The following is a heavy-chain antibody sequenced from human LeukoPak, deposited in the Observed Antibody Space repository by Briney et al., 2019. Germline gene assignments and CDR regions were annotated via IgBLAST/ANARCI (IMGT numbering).Heavy chain of an antibody. CDR1: GGSISSYY. CDR3: ARVLGHSSGWYGRYFDY. Sequence: PSETLSLTCTVSGGSISSYYWSWIRQPPGKGLEWIGYIYYSGSTNYNPSLKSRVTISVDTSKNQFSLKLSSVTAADTAVYYCARVLGHSSGWYGRYFDYWGQGTLVTVSS. CDR2: IYYSGST. J-gene: IGHJ4*02. V-gene: IGHV4-59*01. D-gene: IGHD6-19*01.